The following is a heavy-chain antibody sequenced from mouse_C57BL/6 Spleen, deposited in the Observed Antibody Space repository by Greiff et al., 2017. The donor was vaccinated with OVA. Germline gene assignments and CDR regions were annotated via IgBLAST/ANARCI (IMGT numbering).Heavy chain of an antibody. CDR3: ARVTTVEVAMDY. D-gene: IGHD1-1*01. CDR1: GYTFTSYW. CDR2: IDPSDSYT. Sequence: QVQLQQPGAELVKPGASVKLSCKASGYTFTSYWMQWVKQRPGQGLEWIGEIDPSDSYTNYNQKFKGKATLTVDTSSSTAYMQLSSLTSEDSAVYYCARVTTVEVAMDYWGQGTSVTVSS. V-gene: IGHV1-50*01. J-gene: IGHJ4*01.